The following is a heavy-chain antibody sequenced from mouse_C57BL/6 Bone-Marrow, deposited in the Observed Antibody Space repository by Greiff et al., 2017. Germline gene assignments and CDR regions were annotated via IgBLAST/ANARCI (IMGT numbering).Heavy chain of an antibody. CDR1: GYTFTSYG. CDR2: IYPRSGNT. V-gene: IGHV1-81*01. Sequence: VKLVESGAELARPGASVKLSCKASGYTFTSYGISWVKQRTGQGLEWIGEIYPRSGNTYYNEKFKGKATLTADKSSSTAYMELRSLTSEDSAVYFCARSYYGSNFAYWGQGTLVTVSA. CDR3: ARSYYGSNFAY. J-gene: IGHJ3*01. D-gene: IGHD1-1*01.